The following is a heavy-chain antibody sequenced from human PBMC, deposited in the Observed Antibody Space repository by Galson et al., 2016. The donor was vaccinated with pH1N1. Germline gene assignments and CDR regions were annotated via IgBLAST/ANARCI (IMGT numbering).Heavy chain of an antibody. J-gene: IGHJ3*02. CDR3: AREGLWPGVDAFDI. Sequence: ASGFTFSSYSMNWVRQAPGKGLEWVSYISLSSSIIHYADSVKGRFIISRDSAKNSLYLQMNSLRAEDTALYYCAREGLWPGVDAFDIWGQGTMVTVSS. D-gene: IGHD4/OR15-4a*01. V-gene: IGHV3-48*04. CDR2: ISLSSSII. CDR1: GFTFSSYS.